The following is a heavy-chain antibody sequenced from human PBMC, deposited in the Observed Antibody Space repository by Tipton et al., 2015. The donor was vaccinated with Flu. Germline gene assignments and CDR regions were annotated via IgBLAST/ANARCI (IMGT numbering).Heavy chain of an antibody. CDR1: GDSVSSDY. Sequence: LRLSCTVSGDSVSSDYWSWIRQPPGKGLELIGFIFDTGSTNYNPSFKSRVSISVDTSKNQFSLRLGSVTAADTATYFCARVKSNYNDYVGWFDLWGQGTLVTVS. D-gene: IGHD4-11*01. CDR2: IFDTGST. V-gene: IGHV4-59*02. CDR3: ARVKSNYNDYVGWFDL. J-gene: IGHJ5*02.